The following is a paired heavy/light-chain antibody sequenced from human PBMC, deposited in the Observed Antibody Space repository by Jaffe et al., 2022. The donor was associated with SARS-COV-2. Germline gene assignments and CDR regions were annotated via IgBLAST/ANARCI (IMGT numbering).Light chain of an antibody. J-gene: IGLJ3*02. CDR3: GTWDSSLSTGV. CDR2: ENN. V-gene: IGLV1-51*02. CDR1: SSNIGNNY. Sequence: QSVLTQPPSVSAAPGQKVTISCSGSSSNIGNNYVSWYQHLPGTAPKLLIYENNKRPSGIPDRFSGSKSGTSATLGITGLQTGDEADYYCGTWDSSLSTGVFGGGTKLTVL.
Heavy chain of an antibody. Sequence: QLQLQESGPGLVKPSETLSLTCTVSGGSISSSSYYWGWIRQPPGKGLEWIGSIYYSGSTYYNPSLKSRVTISVDTSKNQFSLKLSSVTAADTAVYYCARHSKARKYQLLYSPPPTDGMDVWGQGTTVTVSS. D-gene: IGHD2-2*02. CDR1: GGSISSSSYY. V-gene: IGHV4-39*01. J-gene: IGHJ6*02. CDR2: IYYSGST. CDR3: ARHSKARKYQLLYSPPPTDGMDV.